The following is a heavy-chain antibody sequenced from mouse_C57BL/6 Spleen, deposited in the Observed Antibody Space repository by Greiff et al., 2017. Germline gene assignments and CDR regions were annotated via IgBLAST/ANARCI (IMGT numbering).Heavy chain of an antibody. J-gene: IGHJ2*01. CDR3: SLTTIVAEHYFDY. CDR2: IDPEDGET. D-gene: IGHD1-1*01. Sequence: VQLQQSGAELVKPGASVKLSCTASGFNIKDYYMHWVKQRTEQGLEWIGRIDPEDGETKYAPKFQGKATITADTTSNTAYLQLSSLTSEDTAVYYGSLTTIVAEHYFDYWGQGTTLTVSS. CDR1: GFNIKDYY. V-gene: IGHV14-2*01.